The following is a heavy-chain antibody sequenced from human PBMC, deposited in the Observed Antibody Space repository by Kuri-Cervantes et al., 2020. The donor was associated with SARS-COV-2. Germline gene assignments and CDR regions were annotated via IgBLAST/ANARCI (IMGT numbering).Heavy chain of an antibody. CDR2: IIPIFGTA. CDR1: GGTFSSYA. Sequence: SVKVSCKASGGTFSSYAISWVRQAPGQGLEWMGGIIPIFGTANYAQKFQGRVTITADESTSTAYMELSSLRSEDTAVYYCARGVEYYDYVWGSYRPWYFDYWGQGTLVTVSS. V-gene: IGHV1-69*13. D-gene: IGHD3-16*02. CDR3: ARGVEYYDYVWGSYRPWYFDY. J-gene: IGHJ4*02.